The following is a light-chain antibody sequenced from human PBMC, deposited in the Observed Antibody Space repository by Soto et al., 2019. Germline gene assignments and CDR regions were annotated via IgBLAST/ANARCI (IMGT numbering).Light chain of an antibody. CDR1: QSVSSN. J-gene: IGKJ4*01. CDR3: QQYHSYSLT. Sequence: EIVMTQSPATLSVSPGERATLSCRASQSVSSNLAWYQQKPGQAPRLLIYGASTRATGIPARFSGSGSGTEFTLTISSLQSEDFAVYYCQQYHSYSLTFGGGTKVEIK. CDR2: GAS. V-gene: IGKV3-15*01.